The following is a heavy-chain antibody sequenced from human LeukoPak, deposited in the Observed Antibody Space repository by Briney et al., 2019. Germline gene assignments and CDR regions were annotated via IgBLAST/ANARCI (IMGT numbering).Heavy chain of an antibody. J-gene: IGHJ4*02. Sequence: SGGSLRLSCRASGFTFNSYSMNWFRQAPGKGLEWVSYISSSTSRIYYADSVKGRFTISRDSARRSLFLQMNSLRDEDTAVYYCARDIHWAFDYWGQGTLVTVSS. CDR2: ISSSTSRI. D-gene: IGHD7-27*01. CDR1: GFTFNSYS. CDR3: ARDIHWAFDY. V-gene: IGHV3-48*02.